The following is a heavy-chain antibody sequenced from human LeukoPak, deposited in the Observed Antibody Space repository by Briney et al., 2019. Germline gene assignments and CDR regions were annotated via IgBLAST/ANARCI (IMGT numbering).Heavy chain of an antibody. CDR2: IYYSGST. J-gene: IGHJ5*02. CDR1: GVSISSSSYY. CDR3: ARKFAYSAPFDP. D-gene: IGHD6-13*01. V-gene: IGHV4-39*07. Sequence: PSETLSLTCTVSGVSISSSSYYWGWIRQPPGKGLEWIGSIYYSGSTYYNPSLKSRVTISVDTSKNQFSLKLSSVTAADTAVYYCARKFAYSAPFDPWGQGTLVTVSS.